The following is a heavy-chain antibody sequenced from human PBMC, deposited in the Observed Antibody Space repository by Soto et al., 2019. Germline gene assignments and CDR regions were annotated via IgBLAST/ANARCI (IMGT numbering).Heavy chain of an antibody. CDR3: ARELERLFDY. Sequence: QVQLVESGGGVVQPGRSLRLSCAASGFTFSSYAMHWVRQAPGKGLEWVAVIAYDGRNKYYADSVKGRFTISRDTSKNTLYQQRNSLRLEDTAVYYCARELERLFDYWGQGNLVTVSS. CDR2: IAYDGRNK. D-gene: IGHD1-1*01. CDR1: GFTFSSYA. V-gene: IGHV3-30*04. J-gene: IGHJ4*02.